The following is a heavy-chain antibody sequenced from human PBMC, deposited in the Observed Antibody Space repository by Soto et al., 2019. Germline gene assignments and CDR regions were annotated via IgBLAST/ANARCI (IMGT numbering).Heavy chain of an antibody. J-gene: IGHJ5*02. CDR3: ARGSKGPGHYGPGSQGWYGP. V-gene: IGHV1-69*06. CDR1: GGTFNSHA. CDR2: IIPITETP. Sequence: QVQLVQSGAEVKKPGASVKVSCKVSGGTFNSHAINWLRQAPGQGLEWMGVIIPITETPNNAEKFQGRVTITADKSTTTVYMELSSLTFDDTAVYFCARGSKGPGHYGPGSQGWYGPWGQGTLVTVSS. D-gene: IGHD3-10*01.